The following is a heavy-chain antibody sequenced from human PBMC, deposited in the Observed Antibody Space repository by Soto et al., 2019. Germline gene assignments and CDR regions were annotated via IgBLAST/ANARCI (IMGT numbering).Heavy chain of an antibody. CDR1: GGSISNYY. CDR3: ARERVVLRTTHYFYYGMDV. J-gene: IGHJ6*02. D-gene: IGHD3-3*01. Sequence: SETLSLTCTLSGGSISNYYWSWIRQPPGKGLEWIGYIYNGGSTYYNPSLESRVTISVDTSKNHFSLKLNSVTAADTAVYYCARERVVLRTTHYFYYGMDVWGQGTTVTVSS. V-gene: IGHV4-59*01. CDR2: IYNGGST.